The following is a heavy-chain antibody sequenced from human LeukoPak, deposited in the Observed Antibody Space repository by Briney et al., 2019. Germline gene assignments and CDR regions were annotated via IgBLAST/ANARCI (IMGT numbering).Heavy chain of an antibody. Sequence: SVKVSCKASGGIFSSYAISWVRQAPGQGLEWMGGIIPIFGTANYAQKFQGRVTITAEESTSTAYMEPTSLRSEDTAVYYCARGGRGLEPPDYWGQGTLVTVSS. D-gene: IGHD1-1*01. CDR1: GGIFSSYA. J-gene: IGHJ4*02. CDR3: ARGGRGLEPPDY. CDR2: IIPIFGTA. V-gene: IGHV1-69*13.